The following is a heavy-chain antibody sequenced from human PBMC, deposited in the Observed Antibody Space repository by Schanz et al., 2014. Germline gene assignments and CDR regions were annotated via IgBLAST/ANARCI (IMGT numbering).Heavy chain of an antibody. CDR3: YGMDV. CDR1: GGSISSGGSF. J-gene: IGHJ6*02. V-gene: IGHV4-30-4*07. Sequence: QVQLQESGPGLVKPSQTLSLTCAVSGGSISSGGSFWSWIRQPPGKGLEWIGYIFFRGSTYYNPSLKSRFTISIATSKTQSSLSLTSVTAADTAVYYCYGMDVWGQGTTVTVSS. CDR2: IFFRGST.